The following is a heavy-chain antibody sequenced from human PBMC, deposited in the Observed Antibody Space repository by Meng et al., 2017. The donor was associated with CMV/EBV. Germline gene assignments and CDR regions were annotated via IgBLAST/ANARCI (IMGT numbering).Heavy chain of an antibody. Sequence: SETLSLTCTVPGGSISSSSYYWGWIRQPPGKGLEWIGSIYYSGSTHYNPSLKSRVTISVDTSKNQFSLKLSSVTAADTAVYYCARLSAAADLYFQHWGQGTLVTVSS. CDR2: IYYSGST. D-gene: IGHD6-13*01. CDR3: ARLSAAADLYFQH. V-gene: IGHV4-39*01. CDR1: GGSISSSSYY. J-gene: IGHJ1*01.